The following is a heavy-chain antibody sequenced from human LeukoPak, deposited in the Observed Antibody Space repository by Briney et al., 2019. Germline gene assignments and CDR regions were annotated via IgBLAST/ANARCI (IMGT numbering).Heavy chain of an antibody. CDR2: INPNSGGR. D-gene: IGHD6-19*01. Sequence: ASVKVSCKAFGYTFTGYYMHWVRQAPGQGLEWMGWINPNSGGRNSAQKFQGRVTMTRDTSNSTAYMELSRLRSDDTAMYYCARIYSSGWYVGYWGQGTLVTVSS. J-gene: IGHJ4*02. CDR1: GYTFTGYY. CDR3: ARIYSSGWYVGY. V-gene: IGHV1-2*02.